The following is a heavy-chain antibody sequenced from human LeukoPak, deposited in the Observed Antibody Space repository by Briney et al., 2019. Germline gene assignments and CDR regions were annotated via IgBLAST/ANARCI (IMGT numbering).Heavy chain of an antibody. V-gene: IGHV4-30-2*01. D-gene: IGHD3-10*01. Sequence: PSQTLSLTCAVTGDSINRGAYFWSWIRQPPGKGLDLLGYIHYSGSTYYNPSLKSRVTISLDRPKNQFSLKLTSVTAADTAVYYCARVNYYGSGSYLWFDPWGHGTLVTVSS. CDR2: IHYSGST. CDR1: GDSINRGAYF. J-gene: IGHJ5*02. CDR3: ARVNYYGSGSYLWFDP.